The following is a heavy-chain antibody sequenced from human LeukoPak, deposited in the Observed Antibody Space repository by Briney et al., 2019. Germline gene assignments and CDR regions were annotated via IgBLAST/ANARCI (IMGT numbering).Heavy chain of an antibody. CDR1: GLSFNTAW. Sequence: GGSLTLSCAASGLSFNTAWMNWVRQAPGKGLEWVGRIKNEDDGETPYYAAPVKGRFTISRDDSKNTLYLQMNSLKTEDTAVYYGTTEDGDSGDYWGQGTLVTVSS. V-gene: IGHV3-15*01. J-gene: IGHJ4*02. D-gene: IGHD4-17*01. CDR3: TTEDGDSGDY. CDR2: IKNEDDGETP.